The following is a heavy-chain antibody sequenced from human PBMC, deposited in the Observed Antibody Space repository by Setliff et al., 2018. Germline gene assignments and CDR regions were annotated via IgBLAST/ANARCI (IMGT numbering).Heavy chain of an antibody. CDR2: ISRSSSYI. CDR1: GFTFSSYS. V-gene: IGHV3-21*01. J-gene: IGHJ4*02. CDR3: ARGSGYYYSDY. D-gene: IGHD3-22*01. Sequence: PGGSLRLSCAASGFTFSSYSMNWVRQAPGKGLEWVSSISRSSSYIYYADSVKGRFTISRDNAKTSLYPQMNSLRAEDTAVYYCARGSGYYYSDYWGQGTLVTVSS.